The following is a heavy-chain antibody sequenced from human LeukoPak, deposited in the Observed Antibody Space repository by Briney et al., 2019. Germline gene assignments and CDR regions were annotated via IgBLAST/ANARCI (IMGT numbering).Heavy chain of an antibody. CDR2: IYYSGST. V-gene: IGHV4-30-4*01. D-gene: IGHD4-23*01. J-gene: IGHJ5*02. CDR1: GGSISSGDYY. Sequence: SETLSLTCTVSGGSISSGDYYWSWIRQPPGKGLEWIGCIYYSGSTYYNPSLKSRVTISVDTSKNQFSLKLSSVTAADTAVYYCASGFKGGNEGFGPWGQGTLVTVSS. CDR3: ASGFKGGNEGFGP.